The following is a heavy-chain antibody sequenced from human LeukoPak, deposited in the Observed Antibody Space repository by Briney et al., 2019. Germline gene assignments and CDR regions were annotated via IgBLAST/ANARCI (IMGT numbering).Heavy chain of an antibody. D-gene: IGHD3-3*01. CDR3: TRDFGRSSYYFDF. CDR1: GFTFNGYW. Sequence: GGSLRLSCEASGFTFNGYWMSWVRQAPGKGLEWVANINQDGSEKYYVDSVRGRPTISRDNAENSLFLQLNRLRVEDTAVYYCTRDFGRSSYYFDFWGPGTLVTVSS. J-gene: IGHJ4*02. V-gene: IGHV3-7*01. CDR2: INQDGSEK.